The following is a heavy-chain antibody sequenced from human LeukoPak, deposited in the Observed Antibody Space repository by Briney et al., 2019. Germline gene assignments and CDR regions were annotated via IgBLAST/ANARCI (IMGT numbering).Heavy chain of an antibody. V-gene: IGHV3-11*01. CDR1: GFTFSDYY. Sequence: GGSLRLSCAASGFTFSDYYMSWIRQAPGKGLEWVSYISSSGSTIYYADPVKGRFTISRDNAKNSLYLQMNSLRAEDTAVYYCARDYYYDSSGYSGYWGQGTLVTVSS. J-gene: IGHJ4*02. CDR2: ISSSGSTI. D-gene: IGHD3-22*01. CDR3: ARDYYYDSSGYSGY.